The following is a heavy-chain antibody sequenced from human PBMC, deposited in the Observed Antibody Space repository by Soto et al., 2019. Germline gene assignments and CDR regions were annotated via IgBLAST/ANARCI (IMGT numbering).Heavy chain of an antibody. CDR1: GGTFSGYA. Sequence: QAQLMQSGAEVKEPGSSVKVSCKASGGTFSGYAISWVRQAPGQGLEWLGGIIPIFGITNYAQKFQNRLTIVADASSATVYMDLRSLTSEDSAIYYCARDPRSITGTTSSEDFQPWGQGTLVSVS. CDR3: ARDPRSITGTTSSEDFQP. D-gene: IGHD1-1*01. V-gene: IGHV1-69*01. CDR2: IIPIFGIT. J-gene: IGHJ1*01.